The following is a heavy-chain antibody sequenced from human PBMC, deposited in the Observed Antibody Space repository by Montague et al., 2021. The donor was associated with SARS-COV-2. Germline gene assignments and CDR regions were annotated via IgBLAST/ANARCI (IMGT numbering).Heavy chain of an antibody. CDR1: GGSISSYY. V-gene: IGHV4-59*01. CDR2: ISYSGST. CDR3: AKFRQAQLLFGTLYCGMDG. J-gene: IGHJ6*02. D-gene: IGHD2-2*01. Sequence: SETLSLTCTVSGGSISSYYWSWIRQPPGRGPQWIGYISYSGSTNYNPSLKSRVTISVDTSKNHFTLRLSSVTAADTAVYYCAKFRQAQLLFGTLYCGMDGWGQGTTVTVSS.